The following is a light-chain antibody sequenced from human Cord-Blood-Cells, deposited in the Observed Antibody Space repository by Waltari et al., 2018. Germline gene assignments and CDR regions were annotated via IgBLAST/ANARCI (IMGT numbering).Light chain of an antibody. CDR2: VVS. Sequence: QSALTQPPSASGSPGQSVTISCTGTRRAGGGYNYVSWYQQHPGKAPKLMIYVVSKRPSGVPDRFSGSKSGNTASLTVSGLQAEDEADYYCSSYAGSNNYVVFGGGTKLTVL. CDR1: RRAGGGYNY. J-gene: IGLJ2*01. V-gene: IGLV2-8*01. CDR3: SSYAGSNNYVV.